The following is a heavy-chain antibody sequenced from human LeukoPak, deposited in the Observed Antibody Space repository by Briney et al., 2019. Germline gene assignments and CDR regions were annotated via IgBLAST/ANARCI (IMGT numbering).Heavy chain of an antibody. V-gene: IGHV3-7*05. J-gene: IGHJ5*02. CDR3: VRGSSGTVVRGVSWAWFDP. Sequence: PGGSLRLSCVASGFTLSTYWMPWVRQAPGKGLEWVANIKPDGSGKYFVDSVRGRFTISRDNVKNSLYLQMNSLRAEDTAVYYCVRGSSGTVVRGVSWAWFDPWGQGTLVTVSS. CDR1: GFTLSTYW. D-gene: IGHD3-10*01. CDR2: IKPDGSGK.